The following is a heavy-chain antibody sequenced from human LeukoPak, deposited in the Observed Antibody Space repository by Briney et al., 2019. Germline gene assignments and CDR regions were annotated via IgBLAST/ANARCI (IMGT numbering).Heavy chain of an antibody. J-gene: IGHJ4*02. V-gene: IGHV3-7*01. D-gene: IGHD4-17*01. Sequence: PAGSLRLSCEASGFTFSSHWMSWVRQAPGKGLEWVVNIKQDGSEKFYVDSVKGRFTITRDNAKNSLHLQMSSLRAEDTAVYYCARSMTTGLVYFDYWGQGTLVTVSS. CDR1: GFTFSSHW. CDR3: ARSMTTGLVYFDY. CDR2: IKQDGSEK.